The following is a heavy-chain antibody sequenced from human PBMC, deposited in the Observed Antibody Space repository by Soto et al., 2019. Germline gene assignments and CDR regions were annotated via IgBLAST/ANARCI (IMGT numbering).Heavy chain of an antibody. V-gene: IGHV1-18*01. J-gene: IGHJ6*02. CDR2: ISAYNGNT. D-gene: IGHD1-26*01. CDR3: ASSKIATRNVYYYYGMDV. CDR1: GYTFTSYG. Sequence: GASVKVSCKASGYTFTSYGISWVRQAPGQGLEWMGWISAYNGNTNYAQKLQGRVTMTTDTSTSTAYMELRSLRSDDTAVYYCASSKIATRNVYYYYGMDVWGQRTTVTVSS.